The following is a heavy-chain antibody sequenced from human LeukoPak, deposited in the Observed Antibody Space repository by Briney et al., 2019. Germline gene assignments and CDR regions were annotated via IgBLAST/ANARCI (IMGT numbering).Heavy chain of an antibody. CDR1: GYSFTSYW. V-gene: IGHV5-51*01. J-gene: IGHJ4*02. CDR3: ARHGSGSYAPFDY. CDR2: IYPGDSDT. D-gene: IGHD3-10*01. Sequence: GESLKISCKGSGYSFTSYWIGWGRQMPGKGLEWMGIIYPGDSDTRYSPSFQGQVTIPADKSISTAYLQWSSLKASDTAMYYCARHGSGSYAPFDYWGQGTLVTVSS.